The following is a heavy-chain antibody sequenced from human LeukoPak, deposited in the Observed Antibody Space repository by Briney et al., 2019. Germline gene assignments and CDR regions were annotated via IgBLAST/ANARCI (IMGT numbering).Heavy chain of an antibody. CDR2: INPSGGST. J-gene: IGHJ5*02. V-gene: IGHV1-46*01. Sequence: GASVKVSCKASGYTFTSYYMHWVRQAPGQGLEWMGIINPSGGSTSYAQKFQGRVTMTRDMSTSTAYMELSSLRSEDTAVYYCARGAMGNWFDPWGQGTLVTVSS. CDR3: ARGAMGNWFDP. CDR1: GYTFTSYY. D-gene: IGHD5-18*01.